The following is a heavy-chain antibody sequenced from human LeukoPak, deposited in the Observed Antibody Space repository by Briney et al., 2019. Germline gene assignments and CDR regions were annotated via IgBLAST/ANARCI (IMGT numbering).Heavy chain of an antibody. CDR3: ARDGVAISKWFGEQRGYYYMDV. CDR2: IIPIFGTA. CDR1: GGTFSSYA. V-gene: IGHV1-69*06. J-gene: IGHJ6*03. D-gene: IGHD3-10*01. Sequence: SVKVSCKASGGTFSSYAISWVRQAPGQGLEWMGGIIPIFGTANYAQKFQGRVTITADKSTSTAYMELSSLRSEDTAVYYFARDGVAISKWFGEQRGYYYMDVWGKGTTVTVSS.